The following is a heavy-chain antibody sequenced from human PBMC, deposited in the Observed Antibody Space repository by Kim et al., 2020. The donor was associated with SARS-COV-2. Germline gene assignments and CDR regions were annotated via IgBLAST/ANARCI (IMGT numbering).Heavy chain of an antibody. V-gene: IGHV4-39*01. CDR3: ARHVNYYDSSGNRAGIDY. CDR2: IYYSGST. J-gene: IGHJ4*02. CDR1: GGSISSSSYY. Sequence: SETLSLTCTVSGGSISSSSYYWGWIRQPPGKGLEWIGSIYYSGSTYYNPSLKSRVTISVDTSKNQFSLKLSSVTAADTAVYYCARHVNYYDSSGNRAGIDYWGQGTLVTVSS. D-gene: IGHD3-22*01.